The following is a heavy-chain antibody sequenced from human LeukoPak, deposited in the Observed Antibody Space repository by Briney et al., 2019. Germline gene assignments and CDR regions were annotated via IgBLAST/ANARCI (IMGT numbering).Heavy chain of an antibody. V-gene: IGHV4-39*01. CDR1: GGSVTSDRFY. D-gene: IGHD2-21*02. Sequence: SETLSLTCSVSGGSVTSDRFYWGFIRQPPGKGLEWVGNIHSSGNAYYTPSLKTRLTISMDKSKNQFSLRLTSVTAADTAAYYCARGILVTATFSYYHRMDVWGQGTTVSVSS. J-gene: IGHJ6*02. CDR3: ARGILVTATFSYYHRMDV. CDR2: IHSSGNA.